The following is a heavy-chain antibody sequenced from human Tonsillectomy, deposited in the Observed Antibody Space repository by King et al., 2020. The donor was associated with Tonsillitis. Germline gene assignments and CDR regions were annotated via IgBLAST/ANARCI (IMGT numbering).Heavy chain of an antibody. CDR3: AKDGVETGDGPVRFDL. V-gene: IGHV3-23*04. D-gene: IGHD7-27*01. CDR1: GFTFSNYA. J-gene: IGHJ2*01. Sequence: VQLVQSGGGLVQPGGSLRLSCAASGFTFSNYAMSWVRQAPGKGLEWVSTISYSGHSTYCADSVKGRFTISRDNSKNTLYLQMNSLRAEDTAVYYCAKDGVETGDGPVRFDLWGRGTLVTVSS. CDR2: ISYSGHST.